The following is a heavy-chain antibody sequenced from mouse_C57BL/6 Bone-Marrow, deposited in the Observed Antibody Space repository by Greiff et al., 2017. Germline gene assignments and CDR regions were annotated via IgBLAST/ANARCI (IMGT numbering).Heavy chain of an antibody. Sequence: QVQLKESGPELVKPGASVKLSCKASGYTFTSYDINWVKQRPGQGLEWIGWIYPRDGSTKYNEKFKGKATLTVGTSSSTASMELHSLTSEDSAVEFCGRRECDSNCGYWYFDVWGTGTTVTVSS. V-gene: IGHV1-85*01. CDR2: IYPRDGST. CDR1: GYTFTSYD. CDR3: GRRECDSNCGYWYFDV. J-gene: IGHJ1*03. D-gene: IGHD2-5*01.